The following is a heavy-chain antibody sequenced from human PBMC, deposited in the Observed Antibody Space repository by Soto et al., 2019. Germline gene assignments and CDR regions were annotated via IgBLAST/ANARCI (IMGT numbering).Heavy chain of an antibody. CDR3: VGGGVVVAADYYYSGMDV. CDR1: GYTFTSYA. V-gene: IGHV1-3*01. CDR2: INAGNGNT. J-gene: IGHJ6*02. Sequence: GASVKVSCKASGYTFTSYAMHWVRQAPGQRLEWMGWINAGNGNTKYSQKFQGRVIITRDTSASTAYMELSSLRSEDTAVYYCVGGGVVVAADYYYSGMDVWGQGTTVTVS. D-gene: IGHD2-15*01.